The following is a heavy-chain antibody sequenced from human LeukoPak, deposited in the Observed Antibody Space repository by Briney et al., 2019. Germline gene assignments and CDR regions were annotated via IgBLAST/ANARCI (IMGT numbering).Heavy chain of an antibody. CDR1: GGTFSSYA. V-gene: IGHV1-69*04. Sequence: ASVKVSCKASGGTFSSYAVSWVRQAPGQGLEWMGRTIPILGITNYAQKFQDRVTITADKDTSTAYMELSSLISEDTAMYYCARDIGYCSGGSCLRAYYYMDVWGKGTTVTVSS. CDR2: TIPILGIT. D-gene: IGHD2-15*01. J-gene: IGHJ6*03. CDR3: ARDIGYCSGGSCLRAYYYMDV.